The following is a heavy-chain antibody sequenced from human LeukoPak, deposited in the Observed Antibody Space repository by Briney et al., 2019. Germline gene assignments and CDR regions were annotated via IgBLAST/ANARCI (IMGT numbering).Heavy chain of an antibody. CDR2: ISLWGST. J-gene: IGHJ4*02. CDR1: GGSISSGKY. Sequence: NPSETLSLTCAVSGGSISSGKYWCWVSHPPEMGREWSVQISLWGSTTYNQSLNRRVTISIDKSRNQFSLTLHFVSAADTAFYYCARHGVYRFDLWGQGSLVTVSS. V-gene: IGHV4-4*02. D-gene: IGHD6-13*01. CDR3: ARHGVYRFDL.